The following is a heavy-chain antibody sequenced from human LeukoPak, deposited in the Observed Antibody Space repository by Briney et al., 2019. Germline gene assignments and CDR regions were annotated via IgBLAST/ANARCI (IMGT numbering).Heavy chain of an antibody. CDR2: IYYSGST. Sequence: SETLSLTCTVSGGSISSYYWSWIRQPPGKGLEWIGYIYYSGSTNYNPSLKSRVTISVDTSKNQFSLKLSSVTAADTAVYYCARGRTYYYDGMDVWGQGTTVTVSS. CDR3: ARGRTYYYDGMDV. J-gene: IGHJ6*02. CDR1: GGSISSYY. V-gene: IGHV4-59*01.